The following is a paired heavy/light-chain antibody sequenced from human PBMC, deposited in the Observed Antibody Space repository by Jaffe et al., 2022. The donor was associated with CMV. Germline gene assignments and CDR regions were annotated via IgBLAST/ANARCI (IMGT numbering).Heavy chain of an antibody. CDR2: ISGSGGST. Sequence: EVQLLESGGGLVQPGGSLRLSCAASGFTFSSYAMSWVRQAPGKGLEWVSGISGSGGSTFYTDSVRGRFTISRDNSKNTMYLQMNSLRAEDTAVYYCAKDYGGKHYYWDFDLWGRGTLVTVSS. CDR1: GFTFSSYA. D-gene: IGHD4-17*01. CDR3: AKDYGGKHYYWDFDL. V-gene: IGHV3-23*01. J-gene: IGHJ2*01.
Light chain of an antibody. J-gene: IGLJ3*02. CDR2: DVT. CDR3: SSYRSRSTWV. Sequence: QSALTQPASVSGSPGQSITISCTGTSSDVGGYNYVSWYQQHPGKAPKLIIYDVTYRPSGVSTRFSGSKSGNTASLTISGLQAEDEAEYYCSSYRSRSTWVFGGGTKVTVL. V-gene: IGLV2-14*03. CDR1: SSDVGGYNY.